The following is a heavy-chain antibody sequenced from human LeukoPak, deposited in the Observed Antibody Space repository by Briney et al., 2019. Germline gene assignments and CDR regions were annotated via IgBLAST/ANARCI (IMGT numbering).Heavy chain of an antibody. CDR2: INNNGGST. CDR3: ANNWQLDY. Sequence: GGSLRLSCAASGFSFSTYAMCWVRQAPGKGLEYVSAINNNGGSTHYTNSVKGRFTISRDNSKNTLYLQMDSLRVEGTAVYYCANNWQLDYWGQGTLVTVSS. J-gene: IGHJ4*02. D-gene: IGHD1-1*01. V-gene: IGHV3-64*01. CDR1: GFSFSTYA.